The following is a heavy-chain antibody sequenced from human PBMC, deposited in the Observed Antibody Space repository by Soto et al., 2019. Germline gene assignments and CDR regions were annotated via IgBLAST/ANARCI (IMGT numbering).Heavy chain of an antibody. Sequence: ASVKVSCKASGYTFTSYGISWVGQPPGQGLEWMGWISAYNGNTNYAQKLQGRVTMTTDTPTSTAYMELRSLRSDDTAVYYCAREGFYYDSSGYNYWGQGTLVTVSS. CDR1: GYTFTSYG. CDR2: ISAYNGNT. J-gene: IGHJ4*02. D-gene: IGHD3-22*01. V-gene: IGHV1-18*04. CDR3: AREGFYYDSSGYNY.